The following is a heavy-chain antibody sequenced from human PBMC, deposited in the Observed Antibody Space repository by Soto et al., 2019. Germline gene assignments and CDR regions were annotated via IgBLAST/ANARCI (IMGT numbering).Heavy chain of an antibody. CDR1: GGSIISSNW. Sequence: PSETLSLTCAFSGGSIISSNWLSWVRQPPGKGLEWIGEIYHSGSTNYNPSLKSRVTISVDKSKNQFSLKLSSVTAADTAVYYCASVRGGYYYAMDVWGQGTTVTVSS. J-gene: IGHJ6*02. CDR3: ASVRGGYYYAMDV. D-gene: IGHD3-10*02. V-gene: IGHV4-4*02. CDR2: IYHSGST.